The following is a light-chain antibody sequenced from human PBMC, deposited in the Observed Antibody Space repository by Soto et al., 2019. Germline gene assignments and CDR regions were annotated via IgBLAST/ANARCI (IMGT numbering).Light chain of an antibody. CDR1: SSDVGSYNL. J-gene: IGLJ1*01. Sequence: SVMAQPAYLSEPRGHSITISCTGTSSDVGSYNLVSWYQQHPGKAPKLMIYEVSKRPSGVSNRFSGSKSGNTASLTISGLQADDQADYYCCSYAGSSTFYVFGTGTKVTVL. CDR2: EVS. CDR3: CSYAGSSTFYV. V-gene: IGLV2-23*02.